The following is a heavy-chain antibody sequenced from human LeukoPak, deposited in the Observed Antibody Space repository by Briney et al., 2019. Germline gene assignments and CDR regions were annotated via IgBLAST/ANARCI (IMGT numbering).Heavy chain of an antibody. CDR3: VRGTGY. CDR2: ISSNGDNT. J-gene: IGHJ4*02. Sequence: SGGSLRLSYSVSGFTFSTYVMHWVRQAPGKGLEYVSAISSNGDNTYYADSVKGRFTISRDNSKNTLYLQMSSLRADDTAVYYCVRGTGYWGQGTLVTVSS. CDR1: GFTFSTYV. V-gene: IGHV3-64D*06.